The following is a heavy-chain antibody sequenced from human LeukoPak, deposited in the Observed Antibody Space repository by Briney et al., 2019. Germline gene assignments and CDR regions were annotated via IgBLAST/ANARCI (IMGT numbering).Heavy chain of an antibody. D-gene: IGHD3-9*01. CDR3: AKYDILTGIAD. CDR2: ISGSGGST. V-gene: IGHV3-23*01. Sequence: GGSLGLSCAASGFTFSSYAMSWVRQAPGKGLEWVSAISGSGGSTYYADSVKGRFTISRDNSKNTLYLQMNSLRAEDAAVYYCAKYDILTGIADWGQGTLVTVSS. CDR1: GFTFSSYA. J-gene: IGHJ4*02.